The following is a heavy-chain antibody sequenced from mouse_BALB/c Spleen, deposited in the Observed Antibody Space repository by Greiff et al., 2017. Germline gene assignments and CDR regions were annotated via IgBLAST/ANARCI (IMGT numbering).Heavy chain of an antibody. D-gene: IGHD1-1*02. CDR1: GFTFSDYY. CDR2: ISDGGSYT. Sequence: EVQGVESGGGLVKPGGSLKLSCAASGFTFSDYYMYWVRQTPEKRLEWVATISDGGSYTYCPDSVKGRFTISRDNAKNNLYLQMSSLKSEDTAMYYCARDRDYALDYWGQGTTLTVSS. CDR3: ARDRDYALDY. V-gene: IGHV5-4*02. J-gene: IGHJ2*01.